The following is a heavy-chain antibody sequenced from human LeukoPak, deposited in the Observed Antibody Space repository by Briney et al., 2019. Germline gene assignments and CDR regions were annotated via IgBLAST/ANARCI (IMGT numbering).Heavy chain of an antibody. D-gene: IGHD3-10*01. Sequence: PSETLSLTCAVYGGSFSGYYWSWIRQPPGKGLEWIGEINHSGSTNYNPSLKSRVTISVDTSKNQFSLKLSSVTAADTAVYYCARGLTQLLWFGETSNWFDPWGQGTLVTVSS. CDR1: GGSFSGYY. V-gene: IGHV4-34*01. CDR2: INHSGST. J-gene: IGHJ5*02. CDR3: ARGLTQLLWFGETSNWFDP.